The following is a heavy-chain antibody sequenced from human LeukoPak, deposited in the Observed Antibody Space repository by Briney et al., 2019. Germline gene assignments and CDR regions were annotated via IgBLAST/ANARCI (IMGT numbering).Heavy chain of an antibody. CDR1: GSTFTDYY. CDR2: INPNIGGT. CDR3: ARAGLWDYSDSSGYHNGAFDI. J-gene: IGHJ3*02. V-gene: IGHV1-2*02. Sequence: ASVKVSCKASGSTFTDYYMHWVRQAPGQGLECMGWINPNIGGTNFAQKFEGRVTMTRDTSISTAYMELKRLRSDDTAVYYCARAGLWDYSDSSGYHNGAFDIWGQGTMVTVSS. D-gene: IGHD3-22*01.